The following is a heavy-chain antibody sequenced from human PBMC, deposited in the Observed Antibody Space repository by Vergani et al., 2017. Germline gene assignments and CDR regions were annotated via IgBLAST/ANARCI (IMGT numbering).Heavy chain of an antibody. D-gene: IGHD3-10*01. CDR2: IYYSGST. V-gene: IGHV4-31*11. CDR3: AREREGSFARAIDY. CDR1: GGSISSGGYY. Sequence: QVQLQQWGAGLLKPSETLSLTCAVYGGSISSGGYYWSWIRQHPGKGLEWIGYIYYSGSTYYNPALKSRVTISVDTSKNQVSLKLSSVTAADTAVYYCAREREGSFARAIDYWGQGTLVTVSS. J-gene: IGHJ4*02.